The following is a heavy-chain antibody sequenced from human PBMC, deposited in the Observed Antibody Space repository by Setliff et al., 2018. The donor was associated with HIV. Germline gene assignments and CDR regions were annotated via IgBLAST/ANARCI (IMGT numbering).Heavy chain of an antibody. D-gene: IGHD3-9*01. CDR1: GGSFSGYF. J-gene: IGHJ4*02. Sequence: ASETLSLTCAVYGGSFSGYFWSWIRQPPGKGLEWIGEINHSGSTNYNPSLKSRVAISVDTSKNQFSLKLSSVTAADTAVYYCARGRTYFDWLLYGDYWGQGTLVTVSS. V-gene: IGHV4-34*01. CDR2: INHSGST. CDR3: ARGRTYFDWLLYGDY.